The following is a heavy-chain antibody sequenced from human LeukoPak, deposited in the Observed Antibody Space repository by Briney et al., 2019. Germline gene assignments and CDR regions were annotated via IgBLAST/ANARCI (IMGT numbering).Heavy chain of an antibody. CDR2: INPNSGYT. D-gene: IGHD6-13*01. Sequence: EASVKVSCKASGYTFTGYYIHWVRQAPGQGLEWMGWINPNSGYTDYAQNFQGRVTMTSDTSISTAYVELNRLNSDDTAVYYCARDDSSNWSSDFDFWGQGTRVTVSS. V-gene: IGHV1-2*02. CDR1: GYTFTGYY. CDR3: ARDDSSNWSSDFDF. J-gene: IGHJ4*02.